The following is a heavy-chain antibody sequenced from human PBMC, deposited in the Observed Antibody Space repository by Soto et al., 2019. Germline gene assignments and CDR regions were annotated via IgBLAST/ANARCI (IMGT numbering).Heavy chain of an antibody. D-gene: IGHD1-26*01. Sequence: SVKVSCKASGGTFSSYAISWVRQAPRQGLEWMGGIIPIFGTANYAQKLQGRVTMTTDTSTSTAYMELRSLRSDDTAVYYCARVVGALGHWFDPWGQGTLVTVSS. CDR2: IIPIFGTA. CDR3: ARVVGALGHWFDP. V-gene: IGHV1-69*05. CDR1: GGTFSSYA. J-gene: IGHJ5*02.